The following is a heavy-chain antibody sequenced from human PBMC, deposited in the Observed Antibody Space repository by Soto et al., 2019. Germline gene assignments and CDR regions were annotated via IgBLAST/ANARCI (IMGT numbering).Heavy chain of an antibody. CDR3: AKGFGNYWAFEY. CDR1: GFSFSTYG. V-gene: IGHV3-30*18. J-gene: IGHJ4*02. D-gene: IGHD1-26*01. CDR2: ISNDGSNK. Sequence: QVHLVESGGGVVQPGRSLRLSCAASGFSFSTYGMHWVRQAPGKGLEWVAFISNDGSNKYYADSVKGRFTISRDNSKNTLYLHINTLRAEETAVYYSAKGFGNYWAFEYCGQGTLVTVSS.